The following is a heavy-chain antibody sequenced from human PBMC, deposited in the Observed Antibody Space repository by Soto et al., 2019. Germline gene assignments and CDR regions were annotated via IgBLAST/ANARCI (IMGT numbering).Heavy chain of an antibody. CDR1: GYTFTSYA. Sequence: GASVKVSCKASGYTFTSYAMHWVRQAPGQRLEWMGWINAGNGNTKYPQKFQGRVTITRDTSASTAYMELSSLRSEDTAVYYCARPHFSSSYYFDYWGQGTLVTVSS. V-gene: IGHV1-3*01. D-gene: IGHD6-13*01. J-gene: IGHJ4*02. CDR3: ARPHFSSSYYFDY. CDR2: INAGNGNT.